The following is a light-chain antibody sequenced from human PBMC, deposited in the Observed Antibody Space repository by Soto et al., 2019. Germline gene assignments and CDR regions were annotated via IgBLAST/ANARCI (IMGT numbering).Light chain of an antibody. CDR2: DVS. V-gene: IGLV2-14*01. CDR1: SSDVGGYNY. CDR3: SSYTSSSFYV. Sequence: QSALTQPASVSGSPGQSITISCTGTSSDVGGYNYVSWYLQHPGKAPKLMIYDVSNRPSGVSNRFSGSKSGNTASLTISGLQADDEADYYCSSYTSSSFYVFGTGTKVTVL. J-gene: IGLJ1*01.